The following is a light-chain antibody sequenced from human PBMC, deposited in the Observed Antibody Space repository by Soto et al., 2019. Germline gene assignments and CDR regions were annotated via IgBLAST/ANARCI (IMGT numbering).Light chain of an antibody. J-gene: IGLJ1*01. CDR3: SSYAGSNNYV. CDR1: SSDVGGYKY. CDR2: AVS. V-gene: IGLV2-8*01. Sequence: QSALTQPPSASGSPGQSVTISFTGTSSDVGGYKYVSCYQQYPGKAPKLMIYAVSERPSGVPDRFSGSKSGNTASLTVSGLQAEDEADYYCSSYAGSNNYVFGTGTKVTVL.